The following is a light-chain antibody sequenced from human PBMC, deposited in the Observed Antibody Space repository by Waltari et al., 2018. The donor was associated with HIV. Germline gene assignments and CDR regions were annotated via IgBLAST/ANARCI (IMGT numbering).Light chain of an antibody. J-gene: IGLJ3*02. CDR2: KNN. CDR1: DSHIGSNY. Sequence: QSVVTQPPSASGTPGPRVTISCSGSDSHIGSNYVSRYQDLPGTAPKLLIYKNNQRSSGVPDRFSGSKSDTSASLAISGLRSEDEADYYCASWDDNLNSWVFGGGTKLTVL. V-gene: IGLV1-47*01. CDR3: ASWDDNLNSWV.